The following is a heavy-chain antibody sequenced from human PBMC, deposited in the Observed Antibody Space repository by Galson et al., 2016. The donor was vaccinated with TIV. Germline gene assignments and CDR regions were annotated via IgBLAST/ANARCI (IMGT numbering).Heavy chain of an antibody. D-gene: IGHD2-21*01. CDR3: AHRRPLTYYFDF. J-gene: IGHJ4*02. Sequence: PALVKPTQTVTLTCAFSGFSLSSNGVGVGWIRQPPGKALEWLALIYWDDEKRYNPSLESRLSIIKDTSKNKVVLTLTNVGPVDTATYYCAHRRPLTYYFDFWGQGALVTVSS. V-gene: IGHV2-5*02. CDR2: IYWDDEK. CDR1: GFSLSSNGVG.